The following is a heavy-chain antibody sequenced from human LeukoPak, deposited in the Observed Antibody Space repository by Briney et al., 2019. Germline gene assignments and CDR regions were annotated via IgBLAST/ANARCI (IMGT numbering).Heavy chain of an antibody. J-gene: IGHJ4*02. Sequence: GASVKVSCKASGYTFTSYGISWVRQAPGQGLEWMGWINPNSGGTNYAQKFQGRVTMTRDTSISTAYMELSRLRSDDTAVYYCARAGEQLVPYYFDYWGQGTLVTVSS. CDR1: GYTFTSYG. V-gene: IGHV1-2*02. D-gene: IGHD6-6*01. CDR3: ARAGEQLVPYYFDY. CDR2: INPNSGGT.